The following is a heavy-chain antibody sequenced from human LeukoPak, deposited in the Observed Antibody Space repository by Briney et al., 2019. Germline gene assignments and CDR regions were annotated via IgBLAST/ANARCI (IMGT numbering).Heavy chain of an antibody. Sequence: SGPTLVNPTQTLTLTCTFSGFSLSTSGVGVGWVRQPPGKALEWLALIYWDDDKRYNSSLKSRLTITKDTSKNQVVLTMTNADPVDTATYYCVHRRIYSPFDYWGQGALVTVSS. V-gene: IGHV2-5*02. D-gene: IGHD4-11*01. J-gene: IGHJ4*02. CDR1: GFSLSTSGVG. CDR3: VHRRIYSPFDY. CDR2: IYWDDDK.